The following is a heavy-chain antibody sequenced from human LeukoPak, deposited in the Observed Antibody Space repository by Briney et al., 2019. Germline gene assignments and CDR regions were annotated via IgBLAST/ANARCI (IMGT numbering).Heavy chain of an antibody. CDR2: INTISGGT. D-gene: IGHD6-19*01. CDR1: GYTFTGYY. V-gene: IGHV1-2*02. Sequence: ASVKVSCKASGYTFTGYYMHWVRQAPGQGLEWVGWINTISGGTNYAQKFQGRVTMTRDTSISTAYMELSRLTSDDTAVYYCARGREVAGTVGYWGQGTLVTVSS. J-gene: IGHJ4*02. CDR3: ARGREVAGTVGY.